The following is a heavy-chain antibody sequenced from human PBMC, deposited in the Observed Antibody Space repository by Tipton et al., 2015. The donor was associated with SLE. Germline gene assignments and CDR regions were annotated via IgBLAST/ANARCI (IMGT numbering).Heavy chain of an antibody. Sequence: GLVKPSQTLSLTCAIPGDSVSSISSAWNWIRQSPSRGLEWLGRTYYRSKWYNDYAVSVKSRITINPDTSKNQFSLQLNSVTPEDTAVYYCARGGRIAAAGTPPTYFDYWGQGTLVTVSS. CDR1: GDSVSSISSA. CDR2: TYYRSKWYN. V-gene: IGHV6-1*01. D-gene: IGHD6-13*01. J-gene: IGHJ4*02. CDR3: ARGGRIAAAGTPPTYFDY.